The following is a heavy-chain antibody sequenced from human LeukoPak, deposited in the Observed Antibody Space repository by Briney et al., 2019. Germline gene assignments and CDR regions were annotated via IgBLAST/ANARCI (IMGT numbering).Heavy chain of an antibody. Sequence: GGSLRLSCAASGFTVSSNYMSWVRQAPGKGLKWVSVIYSGGSTYYADSVKGRFTISRDNSKNTLYLQMNSLRAEDTAVYYCARALTTVENYYYGMDVWGQGTTVTVSS. D-gene: IGHD4-23*01. J-gene: IGHJ6*02. V-gene: IGHV3-66*01. CDR1: GFTVSSNY. CDR2: IYSGGST. CDR3: ARALTTVENYYYGMDV.